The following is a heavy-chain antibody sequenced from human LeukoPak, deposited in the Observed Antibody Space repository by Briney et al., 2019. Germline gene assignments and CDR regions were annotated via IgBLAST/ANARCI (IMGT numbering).Heavy chain of an antibody. V-gene: IGHV3-74*01. Sequence: GGSLRLSCAASGFTFSNYWMHWVRQAPGKGLVWVSRIKSDRDTSYADSVKGRFTISRDNSKNTLYLQMNSLRAEDTAVYYCARDVRVGDSFNYWGQGTLVTVSS. CDR3: ARDVRVGDSFNY. D-gene: IGHD4-17*01. J-gene: IGHJ4*02. CDR1: GFTFSNYW. CDR2: IKSDRDT.